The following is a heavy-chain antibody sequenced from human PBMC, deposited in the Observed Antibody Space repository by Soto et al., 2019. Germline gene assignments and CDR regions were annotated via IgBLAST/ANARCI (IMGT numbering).Heavy chain of an antibody. D-gene: IGHD1-26*01. CDR2: VYYSGSV. V-gene: IGHV4-59*08. CDR1: GGSISNYY. Sequence: PSETLSLTCTVSGGSISNYYWSWIRQAPGKGLEWIAYVYYSGSVMYNPSLKNRVTMSVDTAKNQVVLKLNSVTAADTAFYYCGEMKPERWFGAWGQGTLVTVSS. CDR3: GEMKPERWFGA. J-gene: IGHJ5*02.